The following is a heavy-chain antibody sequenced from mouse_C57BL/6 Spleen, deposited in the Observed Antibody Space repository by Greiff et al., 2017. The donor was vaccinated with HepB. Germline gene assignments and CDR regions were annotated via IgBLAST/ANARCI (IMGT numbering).Heavy chain of an antibody. CDR3: TSKGYGSRHWYFDV. Sequence: VQLQQSGAELVRPGASVTLSCKASGYTFTDYEMHWVKQTPVHGLEWIGAIDPETGGTAYNQKFKGKAILTADKSSSTAYMELRSLTSEDSAVYYWTSKGYGSRHWYFDVWGTGTTVTVSS. J-gene: IGHJ1*03. CDR1: GYTFTDYE. CDR2: IDPETGGT. V-gene: IGHV1-15*01. D-gene: IGHD1-1*01.